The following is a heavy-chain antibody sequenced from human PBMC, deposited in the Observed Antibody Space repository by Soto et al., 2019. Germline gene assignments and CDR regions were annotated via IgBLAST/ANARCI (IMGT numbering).Heavy chain of an antibody. CDR1: GFSFTGYG. J-gene: IGHJ4*02. CDR3: PRDDNTTGHFGMLT. D-gene: IGHD1-1*01. CDR2: IWHDESKE. V-gene: IGHV3-33*01. Sequence: GGSLRLSCAASGFSFTGYGIHWVRQAPGKGLEWVAPIWHDESKEYYVESVKGRFSVSRDNSKSTVYLQMNSLRAEDTAVYFCPRDDNTTGHFGMLTWGQGTPVTVSS.